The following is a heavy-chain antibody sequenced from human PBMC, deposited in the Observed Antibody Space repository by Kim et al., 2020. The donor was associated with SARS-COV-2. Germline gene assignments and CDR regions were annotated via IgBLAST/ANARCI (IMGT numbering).Heavy chain of an antibody. CDR2: ISGSGGST. V-gene: IGHV3-23*01. D-gene: IGHD3-22*01. Sequence: GGSLRLSCAASGFTFSSYAMSRVRQAPGKGLEWVSAISGSGGSTYYADSVKGRFTISRDNSKNTLYLQMNSLRAEDTAVYYCAKDVTTMIVVVINDAFDIWGQGTMVTVSS. J-gene: IGHJ3*02. CDR1: GFTFSSYA. CDR3: AKDVTTMIVVVINDAFDI.